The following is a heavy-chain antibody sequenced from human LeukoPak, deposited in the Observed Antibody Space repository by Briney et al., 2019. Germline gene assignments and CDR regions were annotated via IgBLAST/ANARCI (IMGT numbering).Heavy chain of an antibody. CDR3: ARGYDFWSGYRSRWFDP. V-gene: IGHV1-18*01. J-gene: IGHJ5*02. CDR2: ISAYNGNT. D-gene: IGHD3-3*01. CDR1: GYTFTSYG. Sequence: ASVKVSCKASGYTFTSYGISWVRQAPGQGLEWMGGISAYNGNTNYAQKLQGRVTMTTDTSTSTAYMELRSLRSDDTAVYYCARGYDFWSGYRSRWFDPWGQGTLVTVSS.